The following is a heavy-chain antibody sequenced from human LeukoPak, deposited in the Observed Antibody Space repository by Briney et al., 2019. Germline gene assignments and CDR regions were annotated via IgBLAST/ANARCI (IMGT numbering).Heavy chain of an antibody. CDR3: AREYSGFDFFDY. V-gene: IGHV3-48*03. CDR1: GFTFSNYE. J-gene: IGHJ4*02. CDR2: ISSGGSTI. Sequence: GGSLRLSCAASGFTFSNYEMNWVRQAPGKGLEWVSYISSGGSTIYYADSVKGRFTISRDNAKNSLYLQMNSLRAEDTAVYYWAREYSGFDFFDYWGQVTLATVST. D-gene: IGHD5-12*01.